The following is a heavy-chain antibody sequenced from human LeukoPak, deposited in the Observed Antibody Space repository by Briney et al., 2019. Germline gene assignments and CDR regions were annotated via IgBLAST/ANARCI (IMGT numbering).Heavy chain of an antibody. Sequence: ASVTVSCTASGYTFTVYYMHWVRHAPGQGLEWMGWINPNSGGTNYAQKFQGRVTMTRDTSISTAYMELSRLRSDDTAVYYCARESSSSAVDYWGQGTLVTVSS. J-gene: IGHJ4*02. CDR1: GYTFTVYY. CDR3: ARESSSSAVDY. V-gene: IGHV1-2*02. D-gene: IGHD6-13*01. CDR2: INPNSGGT.